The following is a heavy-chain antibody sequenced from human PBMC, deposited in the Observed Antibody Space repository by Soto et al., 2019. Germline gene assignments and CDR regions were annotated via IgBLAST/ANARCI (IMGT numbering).Heavy chain of an antibody. CDR1: GGSISSSSYY. CDR2: IYYSGST. D-gene: IGHD2-2*01. CDR3: ARASPGVPAARNYYYYMDV. J-gene: IGHJ6*03. Sequence: QLQLQESGPGLVKPSETLSLTCTVSGGSISSSSYYWGWIRQPPGKGLEWIGSIYYSGSTYYNPSLKSRVTISVDTSKNQFSLKLSSLTAADTAVYYCARASPGVPAARNYYYYMDVWGKGTTVTVSS. V-gene: IGHV4-39*01.